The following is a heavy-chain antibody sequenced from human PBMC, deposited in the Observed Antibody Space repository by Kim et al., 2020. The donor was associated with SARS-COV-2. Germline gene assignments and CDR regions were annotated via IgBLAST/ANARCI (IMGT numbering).Heavy chain of an antibody. J-gene: IGHJ4*02. V-gene: IGHV3-33*01. Sequence: GGSLRLSCAASGFTFSSYGMHWVRQAPGKGLEWVAVIWYDGSNKYYADSVKGRFTISRDNSKNTLYLQMNSLRAEDTAVYYCARGNSSGWYAGVAYWGQGTLVTVSS. CDR1: GFTFSSYG. CDR2: IWYDGSNK. CDR3: ARGNSSGWYAGVAY. D-gene: IGHD6-19*01.